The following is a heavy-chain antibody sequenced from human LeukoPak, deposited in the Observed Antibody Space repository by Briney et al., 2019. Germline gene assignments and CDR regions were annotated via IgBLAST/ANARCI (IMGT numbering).Heavy chain of an antibody. CDR2: MNPNSGNT. J-gene: IGHJ4*02. CDR1: GYTFTSYD. CDR3: ARAAYDFPYYYDSSGYYFSYFDY. V-gene: IGHV1-8*03. D-gene: IGHD3-22*01. Sequence: ASVKVSCKASGYTFTSYDINWVRQATGQGLEWMGWMNPNSGNTGYAQKFQGRVTITRNTSISTAYMELSSLRSEDTAVYYCARAAYDFPYYYDSSGYYFSYFDYWGQGTLVTVPS.